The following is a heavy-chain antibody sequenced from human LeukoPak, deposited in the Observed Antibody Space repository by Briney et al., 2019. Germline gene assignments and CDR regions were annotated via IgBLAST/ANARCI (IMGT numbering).Heavy chain of an antibody. D-gene: IGHD6-19*01. CDR1: GYSISSGYY. CDR2: IYHSGST. J-gene: IGHJ2*01. Sequence: SETLSLTCTVSGYSISSGYYWGWIRQPPGKGLAWIGSIYHSGSTNYNPSLKSRVTISVDTSKNQFSLKLSSVTAADTAVYYCARAPLSSGWSTWPSSYWYFDLWGRGTLVTVSS. CDR3: ARAPLSSGWSTWPSSYWYFDL. V-gene: IGHV4-38-2*02.